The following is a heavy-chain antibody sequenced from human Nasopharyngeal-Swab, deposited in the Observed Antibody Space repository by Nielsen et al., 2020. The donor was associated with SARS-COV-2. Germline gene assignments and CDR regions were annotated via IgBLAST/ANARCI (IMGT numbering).Heavy chain of an antibody. CDR2: INHSGST. D-gene: IGHD5-12*01. CDR1: GGSFSGYY. J-gene: IGHJ4*02. Sequence: SQTLSLTCAVYGGSFSGYYWSWIRQPPGKGLEWIGEINHSGSTNYNPSLKSRVTISVDTSKNQFSLKLSYVTAADTAVYYCARPIRGYETYYFDYWGQGTLVTVSS. CDR3: ARPIRGYETYYFDY. V-gene: IGHV4-34*01.